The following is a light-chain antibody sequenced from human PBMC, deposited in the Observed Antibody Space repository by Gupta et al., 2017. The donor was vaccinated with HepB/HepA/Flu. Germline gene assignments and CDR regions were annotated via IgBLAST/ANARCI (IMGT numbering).Light chain of an antibody. CDR1: WSNVGSNI. Sequence: QSGLPQPPSASGAPGQRVPIPCSGSWSNVGSNIVNWYQQLPGTAPRVLLYPNDPRPSGVPDRFSGSKSGNSASLAISGAQAEDEADYFCGVVDHRLDAWVFGGGTKVTVV. V-gene: IGLV1-44*01. J-gene: IGLJ3*02. CDR3: GVVDHRLDAWV. CDR2: PND.